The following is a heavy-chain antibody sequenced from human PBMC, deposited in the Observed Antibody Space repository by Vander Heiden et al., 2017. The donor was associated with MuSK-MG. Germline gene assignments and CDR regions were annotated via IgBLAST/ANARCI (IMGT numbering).Heavy chain of an antibody. D-gene: IGHD6-25*01. CDR3: AREVPLWQRIKAGFDP. J-gene: IGHJ5*02. CDR1: GYTFTSYA. V-gene: IGHV1-3*01. Sequence: QVQLVQSGAEVKKPGASVKVSCKASGYTFTSYAMHWVRQAPGQRLEWMGWINAGNGNTKYSQKFQGRVTITRDTSASTAYMELSSLRSEDTAVYYCAREVPLWQRIKAGFDPWGQGTLVTVSS. CDR2: INAGNGNT.